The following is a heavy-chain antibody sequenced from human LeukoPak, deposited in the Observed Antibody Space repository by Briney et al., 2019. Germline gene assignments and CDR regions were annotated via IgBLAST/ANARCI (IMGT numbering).Heavy chain of an antibody. J-gene: IGHJ6*04. Sequence: ASVKVSCKASGYTFTGYYMHWVRQAPGQGLEWMGWINPNSGGTNYAQKFQGWVTMTRDTSISTAYMELSRLRSDDTAVYYCAGGGRGGFGELFTHYGMDVWGKGTTVTVSS. CDR2: INPNSGGT. CDR3: AGGGRGGFGELFTHYGMDV. D-gene: IGHD3-10*01. CDR1: GYTFTGYY. V-gene: IGHV1-2*04.